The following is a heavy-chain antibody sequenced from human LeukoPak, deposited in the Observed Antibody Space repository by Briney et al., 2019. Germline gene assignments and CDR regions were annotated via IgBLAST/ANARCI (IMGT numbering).Heavy chain of an antibody. V-gene: IGHV3-21*01. J-gene: IGHJ6*03. CDR3: ARVGASSSWYGSYYYYYMDV. Sequence: GGSLRLSCAASGFTFSSYTMNWVRQAPGKGLEWVSLISSSSSYIYYAESMKGRVTITRDNAKNSLFLQMNSLRDEDTAVYYCARVGASSSWYGSYYYYYMDVWGEGTTVTVFS. CDR2: ISSSSSYI. D-gene: IGHD6-13*01. CDR1: GFTFSSYT.